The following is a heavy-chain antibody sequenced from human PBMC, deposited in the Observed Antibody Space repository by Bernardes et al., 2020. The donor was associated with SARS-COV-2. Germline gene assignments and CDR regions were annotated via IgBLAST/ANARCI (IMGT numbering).Heavy chain of an antibody. CDR3: AKDMQCTY. CDR2: ISSSGSNT. V-gene: IGHV3-23*01. D-gene: IGHD2-2*01. Sequence: GGSLKLFCATCGFTFRSSAMGWVRRAPGKGLEWVSLISSSGSNTYYADSVKGRFTVSRDNSNNTLYLQMNSLRAEDTAVYYCAKDMQCTYWGQGTLVTVSS. CDR1: GFTFRSSA. J-gene: IGHJ4*02.